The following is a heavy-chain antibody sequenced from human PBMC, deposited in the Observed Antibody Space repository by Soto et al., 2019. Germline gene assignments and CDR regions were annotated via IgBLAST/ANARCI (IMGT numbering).Heavy chain of an antibody. J-gene: IGHJ4*02. CDR3: ARSRPDGDYDY. D-gene: IGHD4-17*01. CDR1: GGSFSGYY. CDR2: INHSGST. Sequence: PSETLSLTCAVYGGSFSGYYWSWIRQPPGKGLEWIGEINHSGSTNYNPSLKSRVTISVDTSKNQFSLKLSSVTAADTAVYYCARSRPDGDYDYWAQGTLVNVSS. V-gene: IGHV4-34*01.